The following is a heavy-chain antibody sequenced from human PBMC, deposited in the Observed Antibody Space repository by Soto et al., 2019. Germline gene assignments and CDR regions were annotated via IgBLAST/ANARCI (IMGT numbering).Heavy chain of an antibody. V-gene: IGHV5-10-1*01. J-gene: IGHJ4*02. CDR3: ARPGEAAAADY. D-gene: IGHD6-13*01. CDR2: IDPSDSYT. CDR1: GDSFTSYW. Sequence: LGESLKISCQGSGDSFTSYWISWVRQMPGKGLEWMGRIDPSDSYTNYSPSFQGHVTISADKSISTAYLQWSSLKASDTAMYYCARPGEAAAADYWGQGTLVTVSS.